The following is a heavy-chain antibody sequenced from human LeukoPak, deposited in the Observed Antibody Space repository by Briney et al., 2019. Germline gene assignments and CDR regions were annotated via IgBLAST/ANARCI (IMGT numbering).Heavy chain of an antibody. CDR3: ARESSYGYLTDY. Sequence: SVKVSCKASGGTFSSYANSWVRQAPGQGLEWMGGIIPIFGTANYAQKFQGRVTITADESTSTAYMELSSLRSEDTAVYYCARESSYGYLTDYWGQGTLVTVSS. D-gene: IGHD5-18*01. CDR2: IIPIFGTA. J-gene: IGHJ4*02. V-gene: IGHV1-69*13. CDR1: GGTFSSYA.